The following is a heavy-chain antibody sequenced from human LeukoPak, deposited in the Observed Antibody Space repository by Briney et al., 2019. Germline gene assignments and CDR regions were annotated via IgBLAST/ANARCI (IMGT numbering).Heavy chain of an antibody. CDR1: GGSISSYY. V-gene: IGHV4-4*07. D-gene: IGHD5-12*01. J-gene: IGHJ4*02. Sequence: SETLSLTCTVSGGSISSYYWSWIRQPAGKGLEWIGRIYTSGSTKYNPSLKSRLTMSVDTSKNQFSLKLSSVTAADTAVYYCARDGNSGYTFDYWGQGTLVTVSS. CDR2: IYTSGST. CDR3: ARDGNSGYTFDY.